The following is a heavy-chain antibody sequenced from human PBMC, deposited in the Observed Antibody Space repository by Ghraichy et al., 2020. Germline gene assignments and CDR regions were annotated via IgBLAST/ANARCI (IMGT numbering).Heavy chain of an antibody. J-gene: IGHJ4*02. CDR2: IKQDGSEK. V-gene: IGHV3-7*01. D-gene: IGHD6-19*01. CDR1: GFTFSGYW. CDR3: ARAGNSSGWGATYY. Sequence: ETLSLTCAASGFTFSGYWMSWVRQAPGKGLQWVANIKQDGSEKYYVESVKGRFTISRDNAKKSLYLQMNSLRAEDTAVYYCARAGNSSGWGATYYWGQGALVTVSS.